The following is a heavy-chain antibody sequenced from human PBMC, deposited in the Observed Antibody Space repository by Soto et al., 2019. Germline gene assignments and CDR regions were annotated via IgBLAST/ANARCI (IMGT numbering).Heavy chain of an antibody. Sequence: QLQLQESGSGLVKPSQTLSLTCAVSGGSISSGGYSWYWIRQPPGKGLEWIGYIYHSGSTYYNPSLXSGXTISVDTSKNQFSRTLSSVTAADTAVYYCARGQTTVTTLDYWGQGTLVTVSS. CDR2: IYHSGST. CDR1: GGSISSGGYS. CDR3: ARGQTTVTTLDY. J-gene: IGHJ4*02. V-gene: IGHV4-30-2*01. D-gene: IGHD4-17*01.